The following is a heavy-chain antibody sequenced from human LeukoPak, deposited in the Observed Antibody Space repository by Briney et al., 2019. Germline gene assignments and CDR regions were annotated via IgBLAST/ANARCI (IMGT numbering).Heavy chain of an antibody. CDR2: ISSTNSYI. CDR1: GFTFTSYS. Sequence: GGSLRLSCAASGFTFTSYSMNWVRQAPGKGLEWVSSISSTNSYIYYADSVKGRFTISRDNAKNSLYLQMNSLRAEDTAVYYCARYDEPPGRPWGQGPLVTVSS. V-gene: IGHV3-21*01. CDR3: ARYDEPPGRP. D-gene: IGHD3-3*01. J-gene: IGHJ5*02.